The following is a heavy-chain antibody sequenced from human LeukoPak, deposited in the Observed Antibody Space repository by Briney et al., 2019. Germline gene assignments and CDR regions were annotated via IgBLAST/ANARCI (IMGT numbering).Heavy chain of an antibody. D-gene: IGHD3-3*01. V-gene: IGHV3-30*03. CDR2: ISYDGSNK. Sequence: GGSLRLSCAASGFTFSSYGMHWVRQAPGKGLEWVAVISYDGSNKYYADSVKGRFTISRDNSKNTLYLQMNSLRAEDTAVYYCARVRSLDYDFWSGYEIDYWGQGTLVTVSS. J-gene: IGHJ4*02. CDR1: GFTFSSYG. CDR3: ARVRSLDYDFWSGYEIDY.